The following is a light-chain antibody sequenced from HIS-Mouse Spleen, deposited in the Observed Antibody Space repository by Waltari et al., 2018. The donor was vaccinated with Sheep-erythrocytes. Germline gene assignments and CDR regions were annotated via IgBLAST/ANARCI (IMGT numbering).Light chain of an antibody. CDR2: DVR. Sequence: QSALTQPRSVSGSPGQSVTISCTGTSSDVGGYNYVSWYQQHPGKAPKLMIYDVRKRPSGGPDRCSDSKSGNTASRTISGLQAEDEADYYCCSYAGSYTVVFGGGTKLTVL. J-gene: IGLJ2*01. CDR3: CSYAGSYTVV. V-gene: IGLV2-11*01. CDR1: SSDVGGYNY.